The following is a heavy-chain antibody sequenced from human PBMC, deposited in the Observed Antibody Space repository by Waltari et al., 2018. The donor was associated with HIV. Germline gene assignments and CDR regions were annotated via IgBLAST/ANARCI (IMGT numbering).Heavy chain of an antibody. CDR2: IYWNGNK. CDR3: ARRPGYCSGTRCYYSHWFDP. CDR1: GFSLSTSGVG. Sequence: QITLEESGPTLVKPTQTLTLTCTFSGFSLSTSGVGVGWVPQPPGKALEGRALIYWNGNKHYSPTLKSRVTIAKETSKDQVVLKMTNMDPADTATYFCARRPGYCSGTRCYYSHWFDPWGQGTLVTVSS. J-gene: IGHJ5*02. V-gene: IGHV2-5*01. D-gene: IGHD2-2*03.